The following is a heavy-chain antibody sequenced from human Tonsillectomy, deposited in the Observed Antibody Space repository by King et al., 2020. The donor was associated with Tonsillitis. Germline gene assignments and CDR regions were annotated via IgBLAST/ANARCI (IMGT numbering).Heavy chain of an antibody. V-gene: IGHV4-61*01. CDR3: ARMWEWIPDY. J-gene: IGHJ4*02. CDR1: GGSVSSGSYY. Sequence: QLQESGPGLVKPSETLSLTCTVSGGSVSSGSYYWSWIRQPPGTGLEWIGYIYYSGSTNYNPSLKSRVTISVDTSKNQFSLKLSSVTAADTAVYYCARMWEWIPDYWGQGTLVTVSS. D-gene: IGHD1-26*01. CDR2: IYYSGST.